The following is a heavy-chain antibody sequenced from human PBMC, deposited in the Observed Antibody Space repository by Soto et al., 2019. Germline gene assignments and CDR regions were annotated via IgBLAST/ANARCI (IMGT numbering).Heavy chain of an antibody. CDR3: VRDGTKTLRDWFDP. D-gene: IGHD1-1*01. CDR2: IYATGTT. CDR1: GASISGFY. J-gene: IGHJ5*02. Sequence: SETLSLTCTVSGASISGFYWSWIRKSAGKGLEWIGRIYATGTTDYNPSLKSRVMMSVDTSKKQFSLKLRSVTAADTAVYYCVRDGTKTLRDWFDPWGKGISVTVSS. V-gene: IGHV4-4*07.